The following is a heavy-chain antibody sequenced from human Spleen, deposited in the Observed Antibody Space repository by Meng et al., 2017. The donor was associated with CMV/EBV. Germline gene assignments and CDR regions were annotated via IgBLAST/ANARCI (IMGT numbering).Heavy chain of an antibody. CDR2: ISGSGGST. V-gene: IGHV3-23*01. D-gene: IGHD2-2*01. Sequence: GGSLRLSCAASGFTFSSYTMHWVRQAPGKGLEWVSAISGSGGSTYYADSVKGRFTISRDNSKNTLYLQMNSLRAEDTAVYYCAKDPNDIVVVPAAKGGDYWGQGTLVTVSS. CDR3: AKDPNDIVVVPAAKGGDY. CDR1: GFTFSSYT. J-gene: IGHJ4*02.